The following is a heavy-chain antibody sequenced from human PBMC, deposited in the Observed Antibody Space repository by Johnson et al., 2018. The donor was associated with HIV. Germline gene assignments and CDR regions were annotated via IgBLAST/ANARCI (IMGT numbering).Heavy chain of an antibody. CDR1: GFTFSDYY. D-gene: IGHD2-15*01. J-gene: IGHJ3*02. CDR2: ISSSGSTI. Sequence: QVQLVESGGGVVRPGGSLKLSCAASGFTFSDYYMSWIRQAPGKGLEWVSYISSSGSTIYYADSVKGRFTISRDNSKNSLYLQMDNLRAEDTALYYCARARWYLGGGSCCAFDIWGQGTMVTISS. CDR3: ARARWYLGGGSCCAFDI. V-gene: IGHV3-11*01.